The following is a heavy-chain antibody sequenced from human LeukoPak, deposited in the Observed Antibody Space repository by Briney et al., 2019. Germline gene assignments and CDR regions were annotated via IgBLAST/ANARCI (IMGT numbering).Heavy chain of an antibody. D-gene: IGHD3-10*01. Sequence: SETLSLTCTVSGGSISSSTYYWGWIRQPPGKGLEWIGSIYYSGSTYYNPSLKSRVTISVDTSKNQFSLKMSSVTAADTAVYYCARHEHLHYYGLWFDPWGQGTLVTVSS. CDR2: IYYSGST. V-gene: IGHV4-39*01. CDR3: ARHEHLHYYGLWFDP. CDR1: GGSISSSTYY. J-gene: IGHJ5*02.